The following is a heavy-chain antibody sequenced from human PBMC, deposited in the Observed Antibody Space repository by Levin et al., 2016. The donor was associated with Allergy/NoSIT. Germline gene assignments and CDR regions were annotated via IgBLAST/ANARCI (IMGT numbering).Heavy chain of an antibody. D-gene: IGHD4-23*01. CDR3: ARDYGGNIPNPGLSTNDY. CDR2: ISAYNGNT. Sequence: WVRQAPGQGLEWMGWISAYNGNTNYAQKLQGRVTMTTDTSTSTAYMELRSLRSDDTAVYYCARDYGGNIPNPGLSTNDYWGQGTLVTVSS. J-gene: IGHJ4*02. V-gene: IGHV1-18*01.